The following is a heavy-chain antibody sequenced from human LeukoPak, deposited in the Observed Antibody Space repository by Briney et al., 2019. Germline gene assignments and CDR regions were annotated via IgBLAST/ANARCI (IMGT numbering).Heavy chain of an antibody. CDR2: ISGSSYYI. J-gene: IGHJ4*02. V-gene: IGHV3-21*01. CDR1: GFTFSSYS. Sequence: GGSLRLSCAASGFTFSSYSMNWVRQAPGKGLEWVSSISGSSYYIYYADSVKGRFTISRDNAKNSLYLQMNSLRAEDTAVYYCARAPTASVGYCSSVSQADYWGQGTLVTVSS. D-gene: IGHD2-2*01. CDR3: ARAPTASVGYCSSVSQADY.